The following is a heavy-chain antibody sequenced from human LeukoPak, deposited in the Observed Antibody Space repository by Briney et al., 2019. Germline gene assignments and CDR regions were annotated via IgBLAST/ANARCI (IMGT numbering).Heavy chain of an antibody. D-gene: IGHD6-19*01. CDR2: ISSSSYI. CDR3: ARGIEQWLVPAFDI. Sequence: PGGSLRLSCAASGFTVSSNYMSWVRQAPGKGLEWVSSISSSSYIYYADSVKGRFTISRDNAKNSLYLQMNSLRAEDTAVYYCARGIEQWLVPAFDIWGQGTMVTVSS. CDR1: GFTVSSNY. V-gene: IGHV3-69-1*01. J-gene: IGHJ3*02.